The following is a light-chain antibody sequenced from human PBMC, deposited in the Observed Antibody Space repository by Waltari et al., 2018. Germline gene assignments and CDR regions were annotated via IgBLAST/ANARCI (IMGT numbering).Light chain of an antibody. CDR1: SVLSGDI. V-gene: IGLV4-69*01. J-gene: IGLJ3*02. Sequence: QLVLHQSPSASASLGASAETTCTRSSVLSGDIIGRLQQRPARATRYLIKVNSDGSHRKGDDIPDRFPASSSGAERYLTISSLQSEDEADHYCDTGGHGPWVFGGGTKLTVL. CDR2: VNSDGSH. CDR3: DTGGHGPWV.